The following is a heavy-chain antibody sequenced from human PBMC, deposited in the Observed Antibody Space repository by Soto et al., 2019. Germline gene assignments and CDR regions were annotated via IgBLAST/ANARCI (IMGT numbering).Heavy chain of an antibody. CDR2: IFSNDDK. J-gene: IGHJ5*02. D-gene: IGHD2-2*01. CDR1: GLSLSTGKLG. Sequence: GSCPTLVNPTETLTLTCTVSGLSLSTGKLGXSWTRQPPGKALEWLAHIFSNDDKSYSTSLRSRVTISKDTSRSQVVLTMTNMDPLDSGTYYCALIKDCSRTDCYLASFGPWGQVTLVTVSS. CDR3: ALIKDCSRTDCYLASFGP. V-gene: IGHV2-26*01.